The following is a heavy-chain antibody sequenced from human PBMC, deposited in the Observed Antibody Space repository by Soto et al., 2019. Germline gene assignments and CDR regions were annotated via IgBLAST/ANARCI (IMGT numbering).Heavy chain of an antibody. J-gene: IGHJ5*02. CDR2: ISGSGGST. V-gene: IGHV3-23*01. CDR1: GFTFSSYA. D-gene: IGHD6-13*01. CDR3: AKDLGVYSSSRDPPPNWFDP. Sequence: PGGSLRLSCAASGFTFSSYAMSWVRQAPGKGLEWVSAISGSGGSTYYADSVKGRFTISRDNSKNTLYLQMNSLRAEDTAVYYCAKDLGVYSSSRDPPPNWFDPWPQATLVTV.